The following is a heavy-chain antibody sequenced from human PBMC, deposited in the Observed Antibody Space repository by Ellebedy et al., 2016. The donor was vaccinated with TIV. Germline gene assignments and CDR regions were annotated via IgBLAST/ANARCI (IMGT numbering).Heavy chain of an antibody. D-gene: IGHD6-19*01. CDR3: ARLSSGWENWFDP. CDR2: IYYSGST. J-gene: IGHJ5*02. V-gene: IGHV4-30-4*01. Sequence: SETLSLTCTVSGGSISSGDYYWSWIRQPPGKGLEWIGYIYYSGSTYYNPSLKSRVTISVDTSKNQFSLKLSSVTAADTAVYCCARLSSGWENWFDPWGQGTLVTVSS. CDR1: GGSISSGDYY.